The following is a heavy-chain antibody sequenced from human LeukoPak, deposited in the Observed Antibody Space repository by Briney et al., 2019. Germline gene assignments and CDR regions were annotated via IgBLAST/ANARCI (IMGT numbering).Heavy chain of an antibody. V-gene: IGHV4-59*01. CDR3: ARQEKAVAGPGWFDP. J-gene: IGHJ5*02. CDR1: GGSISSNY. D-gene: IGHD6-19*01. Sequence: SETLSLTCTVSGGSISSNYWSWIRQPPGKGLEWIGYIYYTGSTNYNPSLKSRVTMSVDTSKNQFSLKVTSVTAADTAVYHCARQEKAVAGPGWFDPWGQGILVTVSS. CDR2: IYYTGST.